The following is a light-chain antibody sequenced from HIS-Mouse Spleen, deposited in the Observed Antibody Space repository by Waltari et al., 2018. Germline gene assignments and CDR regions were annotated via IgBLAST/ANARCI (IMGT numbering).Light chain of an antibody. Sequence: SYELTQPPSVSVSPGQTARITCSGDALPKQYAYWYQQKPGHAPVLVIYKDSERPSGIPERFSGSSSGTTVTLTISGVQAEDEADYYCQSADSSGTYIWVFGGGTKLTVL. J-gene: IGLJ3*02. CDR2: KDS. V-gene: IGLV3-25*03. CDR3: QSADSSGTYIWV. CDR1: ALPKQY.